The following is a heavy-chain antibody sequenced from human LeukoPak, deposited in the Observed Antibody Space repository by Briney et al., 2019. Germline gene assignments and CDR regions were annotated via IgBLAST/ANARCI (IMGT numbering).Heavy chain of an antibody. CDR2: ISAYNGNT. V-gene: IGHV1-18*01. Sequence: ASVKVSCKASGYTFTSYGISWVRQAPGQVLERMGWISAYNGNTNYAQKLQGRVTMTTDTSTSTAYMELRSLRSDDTAVYYCARVGDIVVVPADPPDYWGQGTLVTVSS. CDR3: ARVGDIVVVPADPPDY. CDR1: GYTFTSYG. D-gene: IGHD2-2*01. J-gene: IGHJ4*02.